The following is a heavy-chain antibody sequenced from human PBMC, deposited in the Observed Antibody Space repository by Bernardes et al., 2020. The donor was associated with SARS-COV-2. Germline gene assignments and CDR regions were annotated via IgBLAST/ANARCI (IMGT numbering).Heavy chain of an antibody. CDR1: GGTFSSYT. Sequence: SVKVSCKASGGTFSSYTISWVRQAPGQGLEWMGRIIPILGIANYAQKFQGRVTITADKSTSTAYMELSSLRSEDTAVYYCARGGGITGTTAPFDYWGQGTLVTVSS. D-gene: IGHD1-7*01. V-gene: IGHV1-69*02. CDR2: IIPILGIA. CDR3: ARGGGITGTTAPFDY. J-gene: IGHJ4*02.